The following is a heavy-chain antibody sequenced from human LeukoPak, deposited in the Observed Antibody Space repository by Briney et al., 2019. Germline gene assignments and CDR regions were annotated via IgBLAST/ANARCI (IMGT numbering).Heavy chain of an antibody. J-gene: IGHJ3*01. V-gene: IGHV3-11*01. CDR2: ISSSGSVI. CDR1: GFTFRDYY. Sequence: GGSLRLSCGASGFTFRDYYMTWIRQAPGKGLEWLPFISSSGSVIHYADSVRGRFTISRDSAKNSLSLQMSSLRAEDTAMYFCARIRSPNEDAFDLWGQGTMVTVS. CDR3: ARIRSPNEDAFDL.